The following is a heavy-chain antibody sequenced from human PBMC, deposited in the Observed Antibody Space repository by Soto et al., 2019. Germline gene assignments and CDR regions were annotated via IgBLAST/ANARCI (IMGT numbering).Heavy chain of an antibody. Sequence: QVQLVQSGPEVKKPGSSVKVSCKAYGGAFTNYRISWVRQAPGQGLEWMGGIIPIFQTTNYAQKFQGRVTITVHESTTIAYMELTSLRSDDTAVYFCASAVGNWHPFDPWGQGTLVTVSS. V-gene: IGHV1-69*12. CDR2: IIPIFQTT. CDR1: GGAFTNYR. CDR3: ASAVGNWHPFDP. D-gene: IGHD1-1*01. J-gene: IGHJ5*02.